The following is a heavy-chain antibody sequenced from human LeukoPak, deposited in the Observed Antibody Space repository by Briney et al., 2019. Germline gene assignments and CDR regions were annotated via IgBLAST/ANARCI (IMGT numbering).Heavy chain of an antibody. D-gene: IGHD2-2*01. CDR2: ISASVSST. CDR3: ARDLSSSTSCYSY. V-gene: IGHV3-23*01. Sequence: PGGSLRLSCAASGFTLSRYAMSWVRQAPGKGLEWVSGISASVSSTFYADSVEGRFTISRDNAKNSLYLQMNSLRAEDTAVYYCARDLSSSTSCYSYWGQGTLVTVSS. CDR1: GFTLSRYA. J-gene: IGHJ4*02.